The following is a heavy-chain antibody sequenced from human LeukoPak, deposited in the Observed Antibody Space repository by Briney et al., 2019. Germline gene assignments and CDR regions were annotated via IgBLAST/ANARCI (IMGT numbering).Heavy chain of an antibody. D-gene: IGHD5-18*01. CDR3: ARWGYSSGGGSYYFDF. CDR2: ISYDGGNE. V-gene: IGHV3-30-3*01. J-gene: IGHJ4*02. Sequence: PGGSLRLSCAASAFTFSIYAMDWVRQAPGKGLEWVAAISYDGGNEYYADSVKGRFTVSRDNSKNTLYLQMNSLRVEDTAVYYCARWGYSSGGGSYYFDFWGQGTLVTVSS. CDR1: AFTFSIYA.